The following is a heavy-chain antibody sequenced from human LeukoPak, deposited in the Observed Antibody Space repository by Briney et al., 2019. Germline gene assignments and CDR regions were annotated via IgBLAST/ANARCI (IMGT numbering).Heavy chain of an antibody. J-gene: IGHJ5*02. D-gene: IGHD3-22*01. CDR3: AKHLTNAYYDMIWFDP. CDR1: GGSMSSHY. V-gene: IGHV4-59*11. Sequence: KPSETLSLTCTVSGGSMSSHYWSWIRQPPGKGLEWIGYVYYSGSTNYNPSLKNRVTISVDRSKNQFSLKLNSVTAADMAVYYCAKHLTNAYYDMIWFDPWGQGTLVTVSS. CDR2: VYYSGST.